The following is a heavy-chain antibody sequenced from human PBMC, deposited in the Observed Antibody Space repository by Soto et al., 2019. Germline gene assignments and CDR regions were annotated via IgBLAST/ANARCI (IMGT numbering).Heavy chain of an antibody. CDR2: IYYSGST. V-gene: IGHV4-31*03. D-gene: IGHD4-17*01. CDR1: GGSISSGGYY. Sequence: SETLSLTCTVSGGSISSGGYYWSWIRQHPGKGLEWIGYIYYSGSTYYNPSLKSRVTISVDTSKNQFSLKLSSVTAADTAVYYCARGSVTTYIPLYFDYWGQGTLVTVSS. J-gene: IGHJ4*02. CDR3: ARGSVTTYIPLYFDY.